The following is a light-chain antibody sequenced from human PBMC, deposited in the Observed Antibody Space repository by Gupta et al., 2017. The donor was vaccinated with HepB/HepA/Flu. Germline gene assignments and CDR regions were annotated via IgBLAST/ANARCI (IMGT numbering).Light chain of an antibody. J-gene: IGLJ2*01. CDR3: QMWDSSSDPPRL. CDR2: DDS. V-gene: IGLV3-21*03. CDR1: NIGSKS. Sequence: SYVLTQPPSVSVAPGKTARMTCGGNNIGSKSVNWYRQKPGQAPIVVVYDDSDRPSGIPDRISGSKSGNTATLTISRVEAGDEADYFCQMWDSSSDPPRLFGGGTKLTVL.